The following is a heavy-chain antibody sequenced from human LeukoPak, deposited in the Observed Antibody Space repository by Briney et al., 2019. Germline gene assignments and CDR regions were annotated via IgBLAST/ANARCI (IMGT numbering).Heavy chain of an antibody. V-gene: IGHV4-61*02. J-gene: IGHJ4*02. Sequence: RASQTLSLTCTVSVGSISTVSYYWSWIRQPAGEGMEWIGRSYISGSTNYNPSLKSRVTVSISTSKNQFSLKLSSATAADTAVYYCARSPWDAALDYWGQGTLVTVSS. D-gene: IGHD5-18*01. CDR1: VGSISTVSYY. CDR3: ARSPWDAALDY. CDR2: SYISGST.